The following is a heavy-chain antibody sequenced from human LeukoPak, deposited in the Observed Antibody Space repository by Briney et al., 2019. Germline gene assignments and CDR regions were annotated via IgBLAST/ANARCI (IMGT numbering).Heavy chain of an antibody. Sequence: ASVKVSCTASGYTFTSYAMHWVRQAPGQRLEWMGWINAGNGNTKYSQKFQGRVTITRDTSASTAYMEVSSLRSEDTAVYYCTRTEWELPFDYWGQGTLVTVSS. V-gene: IGHV1-3*01. CDR1: GYTFTSYA. D-gene: IGHD1-26*01. CDR3: TRTEWELPFDY. J-gene: IGHJ4*02. CDR2: INAGNGNT.